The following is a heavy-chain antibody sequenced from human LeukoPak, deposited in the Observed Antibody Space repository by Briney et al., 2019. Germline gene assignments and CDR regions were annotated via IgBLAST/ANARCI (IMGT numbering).Heavy chain of an antibody. CDR3: ARSALGSWYHNYYDYGMDV. CDR1: GYTSSSSD. V-gene: IGHV1-8*01. CDR2: MNPKRGNT. D-gene: IGHD1-14*01. Sequence: ASVKVSCKAAGYTSSSSDINWVRHATGQKVEGWGWMNPKRGNTGNAKKFRGRVTMTRNTSITTPYMELSSLRSEDTAVYYCARSALGSWYHNYYDYGMDVWGQGTTVTVSS. J-gene: IGHJ6*01.